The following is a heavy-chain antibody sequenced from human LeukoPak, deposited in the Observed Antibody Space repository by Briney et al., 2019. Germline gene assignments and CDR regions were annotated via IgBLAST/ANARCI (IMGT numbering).Heavy chain of an antibody. V-gene: IGHV3-23*01. J-gene: IGHJ3*02. CDR1: GFTFNNYA. Sequence: GGSLRLSCAASGFTFNNYAMGWVRQAPGKGLEWVSAISGSGGSTYYADSVKGRFTISRDNSKNTLYLQMNSLRAEDTAVYYCARPSRVGATTYPAFDIWGQGTMVTVSS. CDR3: ARPSRVGATTYPAFDI. D-gene: IGHD1-26*01. CDR2: ISGSGGST.